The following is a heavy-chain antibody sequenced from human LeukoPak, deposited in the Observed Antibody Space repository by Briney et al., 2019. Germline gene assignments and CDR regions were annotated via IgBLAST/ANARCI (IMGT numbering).Heavy chain of an antibody. CDR3: AREQNWNYGIPKLYYFDY. V-gene: IGHV6-1*01. D-gene: IGHD1-7*01. Sequence: SQTLSLTCAISGDSVSSNSAAWNSIRQSPSRGLEWLGRTYYGSKWYNDYAVSVKSRITINPDTSKNQFSLQLNSVTPEDTAVYYCAREQNWNYGIPKLYYFDYWGQGTLVTVSS. J-gene: IGHJ4*02. CDR1: GDSVSSNSAA. CDR2: TYYGSKWYN.